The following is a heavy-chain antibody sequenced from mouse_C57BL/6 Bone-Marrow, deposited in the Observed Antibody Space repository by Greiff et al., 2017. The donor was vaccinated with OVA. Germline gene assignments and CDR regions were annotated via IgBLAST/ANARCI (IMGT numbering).Heavy chain of an antibody. CDR2: IDPSDSYT. CDR3: DYYYGSRFV. V-gene: IGHV1-69*01. Sequence: QVQLQQPGAELVMPGASVKLSCKASGYTFTSYWMHWVKQRPGQGLEWIGEIDPSDSYTNYNQKFKGKSTLTVDKSSSTAYMQLSSLTSEDSAVYYCDYYYGSRFVWGTGTTVTVSS. J-gene: IGHJ1*03. CDR1: GYTFTSYW. D-gene: IGHD1-1*01.